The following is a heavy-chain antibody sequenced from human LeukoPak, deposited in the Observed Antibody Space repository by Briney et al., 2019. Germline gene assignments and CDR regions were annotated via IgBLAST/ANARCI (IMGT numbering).Heavy chain of an antibody. V-gene: IGHV1-2*02. CDR2: INPNSVGT. CDR1: GYTFTGYY. Sequence: GASVKVSCKASGYTFTGYYMHWVRQAPGQGLEWMGWINPNSVGTNYAQKFQGRVTMTRDTSISTAYMELSRLRSDDTAVYYCARDMVEGGFDPWGQGTLVTVSS. J-gene: IGHJ5*02. D-gene: IGHD3-10*01. CDR3: ARDMVEGGFDP.